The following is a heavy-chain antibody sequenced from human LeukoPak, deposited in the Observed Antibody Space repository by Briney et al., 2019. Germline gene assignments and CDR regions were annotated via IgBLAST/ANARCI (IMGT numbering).Heavy chain of an antibody. CDR1: GYNFAGYA. J-gene: IGHJ4*02. CDR2: VNGGDGNT. D-gene: IGHD6-19*01. V-gene: IGHV1-3*01. CDR3: ARGRMAGTYVFDY. Sequence: ASVKVSCKASGYNFAGYAMHWVRQAPGQSLEWMGRVNGGDGNTKYSQNFQGRITITRDTSASTGYMELSSLTSEDTAVYYCARGRMAGTYVFDYWGQGTLVTVSS.